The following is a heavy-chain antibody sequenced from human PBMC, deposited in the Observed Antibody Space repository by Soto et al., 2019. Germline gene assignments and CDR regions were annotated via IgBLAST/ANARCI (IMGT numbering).Heavy chain of an antibody. CDR1: GFTFSSYG. Sequence: QVQLVESGGGVVQPGRSLRLSCAASGFTFSSYGMHWVRQAPGKGLEWVAVIWYDGSNKYYADSVKGRFTISRDNSNNTLYLQMNSLRAEDTAVYYCARGSSGDDAFDIWGQGTMVTVSS. CDR3: ARGSSGDDAFDI. V-gene: IGHV3-33*01. CDR2: IWYDGSNK. D-gene: IGHD3-22*01. J-gene: IGHJ3*02.